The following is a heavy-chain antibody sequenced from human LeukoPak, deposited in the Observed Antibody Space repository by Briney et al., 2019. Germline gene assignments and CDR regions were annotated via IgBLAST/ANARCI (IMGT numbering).Heavy chain of an antibody. D-gene: IGHD4-17*01. CDR3: ARDRYGDFEDY. V-gene: IGHV4-30-4*08. Sequence: SETLSLTCNVSGGSINTANYYWTRIRQPPGKGLGWIGYISYSGTPYYNPSLNSRVTISLDTSKNQFSLRLNSVTAADTAMYYCARDRYGDFEDYWGQGTLVTVSS. CDR2: ISYSGTP. J-gene: IGHJ4*02. CDR1: GGSINTANYY.